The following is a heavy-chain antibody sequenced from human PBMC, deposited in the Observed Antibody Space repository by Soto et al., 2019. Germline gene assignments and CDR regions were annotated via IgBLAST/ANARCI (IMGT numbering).Heavy chain of an antibody. CDR2: TYYRSKWYN. D-gene: IGHD6-13*01. CDR1: GDSVSSNSAA. J-gene: IGHJ6*02. Sequence: PSQTLSLTCAISGDSVSSNSAAWNWIRQSPSRGLEWLGRTYYRSKWYNDYAVSVKSRITINPDTSKNQFSLQLNSVTPEDTAVYYCAREEALAAAGTWYYYYYGMDVWGQGTTVTVSS. V-gene: IGHV6-1*01. CDR3: AREEALAAAGTWYYYYYGMDV.